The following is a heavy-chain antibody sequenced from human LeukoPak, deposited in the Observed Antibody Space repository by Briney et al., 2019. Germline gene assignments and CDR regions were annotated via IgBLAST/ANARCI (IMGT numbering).Heavy chain of an antibody. CDR1: GYTFTSYY. V-gene: IGHV1-46*01. J-gene: IGHJ4*02. Sequence: ASVKVSCKASGYTFTSYYMHWVRQAPGQGLEWMGIINPSGGSTSYAQKFQGRVTMTRDMSTSTVYMELSSLRSEDTAVYYCARDLGSSSGWYGWVYFDYWGQGTLVTVSS. CDR2: INPSGGST. D-gene: IGHD6-19*01. CDR3: ARDLGSSSGWYGWVYFDY.